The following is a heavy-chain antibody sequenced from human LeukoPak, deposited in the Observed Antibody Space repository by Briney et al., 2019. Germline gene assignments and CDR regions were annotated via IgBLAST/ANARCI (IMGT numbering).Heavy chain of an antibody. CDR3: VRNFDSYNAFDI. CDR1: GGSISSSSAY. CDR2: IYYNGNT. D-gene: IGHD3-22*01. V-gene: IGHV4-39*07. Sequence: PSETLSLTCTVSGGSISSSSAYWGWIRQPPGKGLEWIGSIYYNGNTYSNPSLKSRLTISGDTSKNQFSLKLSSVTAADTAVYYCVRNFDSYNAFDIWGQGTMVTVSS. J-gene: IGHJ3*02.